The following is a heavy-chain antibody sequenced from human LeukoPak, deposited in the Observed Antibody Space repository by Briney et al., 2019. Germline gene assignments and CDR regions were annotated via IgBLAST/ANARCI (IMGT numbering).Heavy chain of an antibody. J-gene: IGHJ1*01. CDR3: ARQGDNSGYYYVGQYFQH. V-gene: IGHV4-39*01. D-gene: IGHD3-22*01. Sequence: PGGSLRLSCAASGFSVSSNYMSWVRQTPGKGLEWIGSVSHSGSTYYNPSLKSRLTISTDTSKNQFSLKMSSVTAADTAVYYCARQGDNSGYYYVGQYFQHWGQGTLVTVSS. CDR2: VSHSGST. CDR1: GFSVSSNY.